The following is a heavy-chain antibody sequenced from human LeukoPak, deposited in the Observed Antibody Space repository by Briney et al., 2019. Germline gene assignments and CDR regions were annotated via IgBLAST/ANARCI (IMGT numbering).Heavy chain of an antibody. V-gene: IGHV1-18*01. CDR1: GYTFTSYG. D-gene: IGHD3-22*01. J-gene: IGHJ4*02. CDR3: ARAIHNYYDSSGYYS. CDR2: ISAYNGNT. Sequence: ASVKVSCKASGYTFTSYGISWVRQAPGQGLEWMGWISAYNGNTNYAQKFQGRVTMTRDTSISTAYMELSRLRSDDTAVYYCARAIHNYYDSSGYYSWGQGTLVTVSS.